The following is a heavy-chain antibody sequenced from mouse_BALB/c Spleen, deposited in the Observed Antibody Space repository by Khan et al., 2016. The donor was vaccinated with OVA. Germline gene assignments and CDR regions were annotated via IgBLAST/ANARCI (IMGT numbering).Heavy chain of an antibody. V-gene: IGHV2-9*02. CDR2: IWAGGST. Sequence: QVQLKESGPGLVAPSQSLSITCTVSGFSLTSYGVHWVRQPPGKGLEWLGVIWAGGSTNYNSALMSRLSISKDNSKSQVFLKMNSLQTDDTARYGGHRDLHYRVDYWGQGTSVTVSS. CDR1: GFSLTSYG. D-gene: IGHD1-1*01. CDR3: HRDLHYRVDY. J-gene: IGHJ4*01.